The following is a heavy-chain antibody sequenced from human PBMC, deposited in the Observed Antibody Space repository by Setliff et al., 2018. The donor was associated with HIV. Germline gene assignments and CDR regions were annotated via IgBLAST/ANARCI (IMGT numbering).Heavy chain of an antibody. CDR3: AKAGDSSGWDVVSYLDF. J-gene: IGHJ4*02. Sequence: GASLRPSCPAYRFTFSNYAMSWVRQALGKGLEWVSTISGSGGSTYYADTVKGRFTFSRDNSKNTLYLQMHSLRAEDTALYYCAKAGDSSGWDVVSYLDFWGQGTLVTVSS. D-gene: IGHD6-19*01. V-gene: IGHV3-23*01. CDR2: ISGSGGST. CDR1: RFTFSNYA.